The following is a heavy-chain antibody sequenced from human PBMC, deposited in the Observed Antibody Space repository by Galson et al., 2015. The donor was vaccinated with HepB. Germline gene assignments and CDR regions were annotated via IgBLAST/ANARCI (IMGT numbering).Heavy chain of an antibody. D-gene: IGHD3-22*01. CDR1: GYTFTSYY. Sequence: SVKVSCKASGYTFTSYYMHWVRQAPGQGLEWMGIINPSGGSTSYAQKFQGRVTMTRDTSTSTVYMELSSLRSEDTAVYYCARDYEVGYDSSGYYYAGYWGQGTLVTVSS. CDR3: ARDYEVGYDSSGYYYAGY. V-gene: IGHV1-46*01. CDR2: INPSGGST. J-gene: IGHJ4*02.